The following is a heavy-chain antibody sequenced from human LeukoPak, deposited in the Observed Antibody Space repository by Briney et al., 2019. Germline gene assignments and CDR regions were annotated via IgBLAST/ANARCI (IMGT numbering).Heavy chain of an antibody. Sequence: SETLSLTCTVSGGSISSYHWSWIRQPPGKGLEWIGYIYYSGSTNYNPSLKSRVTISVHTSKNQFSLKLRSVTAADTAVYYCARETSQKGAHYMDVWGKGTTVTISS. CDR1: GGSISSYH. CDR3: ARETSQKGAHYMDV. J-gene: IGHJ6*03. D-gene: IGHD3-16*01. CDR2: IYYSGST. V-gene: IGHV4-59*01.